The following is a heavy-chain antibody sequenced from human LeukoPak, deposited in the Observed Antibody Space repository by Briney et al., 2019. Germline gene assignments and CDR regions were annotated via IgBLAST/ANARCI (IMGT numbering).Heavy chain of an antibody. Sequence: PETLSPTCAVYGGSFSSYYWGWIRQPPGKGLEWIGSIYYSGSTYYNPSLKSRVTISVDTSKNQFSLKLSSVTAADTAVYYCASSRDGYNYFDYWGQGTLVTVSS. CDR3: ASSRDGYNYFDY. CDR2: IYYSGST. J-gene: IGHJ4*02. CDR1: GGSFSSYY. V-gene: IGHV4-39*07. D-gene: IGHD5-24*01.